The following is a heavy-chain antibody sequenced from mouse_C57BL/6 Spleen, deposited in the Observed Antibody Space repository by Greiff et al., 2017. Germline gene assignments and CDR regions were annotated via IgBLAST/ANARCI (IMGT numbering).Heavy chain of an antibody. CDR2: IYPSDSET. Sequence: QVQLQQPGAELVRPGSSVKLSCKASGYTFTSYLMDWVKQRPGQGLEWIGNIYPSDSETHYNQKFKDKATLTVDKSSSTAYMQLSSLTSEDSAVYYCARGWSGRDYWGQGTSVTVSS. CDR3: ARGWSGRDY. D-gene: IGHD2-3*01. J-gene: IGHJ4*01. V-gene: IGHV1-61*01. CDR1: GYTFTSYL.